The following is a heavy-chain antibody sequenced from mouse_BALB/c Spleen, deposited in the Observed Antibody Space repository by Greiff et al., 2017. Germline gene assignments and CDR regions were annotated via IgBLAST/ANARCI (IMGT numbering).Heavy chain of an antibody. V-gene: IGHV1S22*01. CDR2: IYPGSGST. Sequence: LQQPGSELVRPGASVKLSCKASGYTFTSYWMHWVKQRPGQGLEWIGNIYPGSGSTNYDEKFKSKATLTVDTSSSTAYMQLSSLTSEDSAVYYCTNWGDYWGQGTTLTVSS. J-gene: IGHJ2*01. CDR1: GYTFTSYW. CDR3: TNWGDY. D-gene: IGHD4-1*01.